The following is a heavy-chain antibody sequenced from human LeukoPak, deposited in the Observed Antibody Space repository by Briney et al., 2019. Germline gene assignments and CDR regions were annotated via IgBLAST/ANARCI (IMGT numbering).Heavy chain of an antibody. CDR1: GGSISSSSYY. CDR2: IYYSGST. V-gene: IGHV4-39*02. CDR3: ARDTPASVTTGNYFDY. D-gene: IGHD4-17*01. Sequence: SETLSLTCTVSGGSISSSSYYWGWIRQPPGKGLEWIGIIYYSGSTYYNPSLKSRVTISVDTSKNQFSLKLSSVTAADTAVYYCARDTPASVTTGNYFDYWGQGTLVTVSS. J-gene: IGHJ4*02.